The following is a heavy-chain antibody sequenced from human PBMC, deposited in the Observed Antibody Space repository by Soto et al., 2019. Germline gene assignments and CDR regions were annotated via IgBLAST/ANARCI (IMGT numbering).Heavy chain of an antibody. CDR2: IYYSEST. CDR1: GVSISSGCYY. J-gene: IGHJ6*02. V-gene: IGHV4-31*03. Sequence: SETLSLTCTVSGVSISSGCYYFILIRQHPGKCVEWIGYIYYSESTYYNPSLKSRVTISVDTSKNQFSLKLRSVTAADTAVYYCARDLGLSGMDVWGQGTTVTVSS. D-gene: IGHD3-16*01. CDR3: ARDLGLSGMDV.